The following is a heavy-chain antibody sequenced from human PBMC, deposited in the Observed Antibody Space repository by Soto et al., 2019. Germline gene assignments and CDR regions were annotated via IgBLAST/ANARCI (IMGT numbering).Heavy chain of an antibody. Sequence: GASVKVSCKASGYTFTSYGISWVRQAPGQGLEWMGWISAYNGNTNHAQKLQGRVTMTTDTSTSTAYMELRSLRSDDTAVYYCARDRGSGWYGRFDYWGQGTLVTVSS. CDR2: ISAYNGNT. CDR1: GYTFTSYG. CDR3: ARDRGSGWYGRFDY. V-gene: IGHV1-18*01. D-gene: IGHD6-19*01. J-gene: IGHJ4*02.